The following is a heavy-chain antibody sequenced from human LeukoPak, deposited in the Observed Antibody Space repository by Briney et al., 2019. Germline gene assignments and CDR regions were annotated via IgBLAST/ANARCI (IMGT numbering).Heavy chain of an antibody. CDR1: GFTFSSYA. D-gene: IGHD3-22*01. J-gene: IGHJ4*02. V-gene: IGHV3-30-3*01. CDR3: AREACPYRLCYYDSSGYSLNYYFDY. CDR2: ISYDGSNK. Sequence: GGSLRLSCAASGFTFSSYAMHWVRQAPAKGLEWVAVISYDGSNKYYADSVKGRFTISRDNSKNTLYLQMNSLRAEDTAVYYCAREACPYRLCYYDSSGYSLNYYFDYWGQGTLVTVSS.